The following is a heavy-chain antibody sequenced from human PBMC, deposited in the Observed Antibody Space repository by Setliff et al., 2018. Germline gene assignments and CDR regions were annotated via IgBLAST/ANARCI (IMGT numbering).Heavy chain of an antibody. CDR2: INHSGST. J-gene: IGHJ3*02. CDR3: AREGEVDALDI. Sequence: PSETLSLTCGVSGGSFSGYYWSWIRQPPGKGLEWIGEINHSGSTNYNPSLKSRVTISVDTSKNQFSLKLSSVTAADTAVYYCAREGEVDALDIWGQGTMVTVSS. CDR1: GGSFSGYY. D-gene: IGHD2-21*01. V-gene: IGHV4-34*01.